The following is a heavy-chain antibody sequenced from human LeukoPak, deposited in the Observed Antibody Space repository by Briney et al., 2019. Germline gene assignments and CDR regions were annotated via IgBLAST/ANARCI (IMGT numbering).Heavy chain of an antibody. CDR1: GFTFSSYT. CDR3: ARDLCSGGTCHYFDN. V-gene: IGHV3-21*01. J-gene: IGHJ4*02. D-gene: IGHD2-15*01. Sequence: GGSLRLSCAASGFTFSSYTMNWVRQAPGKGLEWVSSINNRGSYIYYADSVKGRFSISRVNAKNSLYLQMNSLRAEDTAVYYCARDLCSGGTCHYFDNWGQGTLVTVSS. CDR2: INNRGSYI.